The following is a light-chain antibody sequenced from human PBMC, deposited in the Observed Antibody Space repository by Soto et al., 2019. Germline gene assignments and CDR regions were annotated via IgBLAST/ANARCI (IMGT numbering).Light chain of an antibody. CDR3: SSYAGSNKYVV. J-gene: IGLJ2*01. Sequence: QSVLTQPPSASGSRGQSVTLSCSGTLSDVGAYNFVSWYQQHPGKAPKLIIYEVTKRPSGVPDRFSGSKSDYTASLTVSGLQDEDEADYFCSSYAGSNKYVVFGGGTKLTVL. CDR1: LSDVGAYNF. CDR2: EVT. V-gene: IGLV2-8*01.